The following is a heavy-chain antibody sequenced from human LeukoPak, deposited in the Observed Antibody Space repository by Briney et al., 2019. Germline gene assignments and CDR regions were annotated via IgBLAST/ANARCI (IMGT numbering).Heavy chain of an antibody. D-gene: IGHD5-12*01. Sequence: ASVKLSCKASGGTFTSYAISWVRQAHGQGLEWMGGIIPIFGTANYAQKSQGRVTITADKSTSTACIELSSLSSEDTAVYCCARVSAAGGYDWAYYFDYWGQGTLVTVSS. CDR3: ARVSAAGGYDWAYYFDY. CDR2: IIPIFGTA. V-gene: IGHV1-69*06. J-gene: IGHJ4*02. CDR1: GGTFTSYA.